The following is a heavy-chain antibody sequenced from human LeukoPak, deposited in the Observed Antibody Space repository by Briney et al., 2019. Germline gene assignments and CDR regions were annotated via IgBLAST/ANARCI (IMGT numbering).Heavy chain of an antibody. D-gene: IGHD4-17*01. CDR2: IYYSGST. Sequence: SETLSLTCNVSGGSISNYYWSWIRQPPGKGLEWVGYIYYSGSTNYNPSLKSRVNISVDTSKSQFSLKLSSVTAADTAVYYCATATTKLYWYFDFWGRGTLDTVSS. V-gene: IGHV4-59*08. CDR3: ATATTKLYWYFDF. J-gene: IGHJ2*01. CDR1: GGSISNYY.